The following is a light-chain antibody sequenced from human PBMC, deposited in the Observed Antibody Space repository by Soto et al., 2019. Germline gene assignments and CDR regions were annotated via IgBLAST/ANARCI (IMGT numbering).Light chain of an antibody. Sequence: QSALTQPASVSGSPGQSITISCTGTSSDVGGYNYVSWYQQHPGKAPKLMIYEVSNRPSGVSNRFSGSKSGNTASLTISGVQDEDDADDYCSTSKSSSTASVFGTGTKLTVL. CDR3: STSKSSSTASV. J-gene: IGLJ1*01. CDR1: SSDVGGYNY. V-gene: IGLV2-14*01. CDR2: EVS.